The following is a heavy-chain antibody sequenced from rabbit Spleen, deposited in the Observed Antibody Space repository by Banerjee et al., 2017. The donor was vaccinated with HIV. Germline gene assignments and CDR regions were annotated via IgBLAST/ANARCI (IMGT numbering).Heavy chain of an antibody. Sequence: EESGGGLVQPEGSLTLTCTASGLDFSSSYWICWVRQAPGKGLEWIACIYAGSSGTTYYASGAKGRFTISKTSSTTVTLQMTSLTVADTATYFCARDTGSSFSSYGMDLWGQGTLVTV. D-gene: IGHD8-1*01. CDR3: ARDTGSSFSSYGMDL. V-gene: IGHV1S45*01. CDR1: GLDFSSSYW. J-gene: IGHJ6*01. CDR2: IYAGSSGTT.